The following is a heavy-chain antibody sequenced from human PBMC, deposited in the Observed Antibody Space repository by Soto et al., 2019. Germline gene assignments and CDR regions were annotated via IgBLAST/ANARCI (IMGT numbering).Heavy chain of an antibody. CDR1: GYTFTYYY. CDR2: INPNSGGT. CDR3: ARDQSPSSGWPGMDV. J-gene: IGHJ6*02. D-gene: IGHD6-19*01. Sequence: ASVKVSCKGSGYTFTYYYMHWVRQAPIQVREWMGWINPNSGGTNYAQKFHGSVTMTRDTSISTAYMELNRLRSDDTAVYYCARDQSPSSGWPGMDVWGQGTTVTVSS. V-gene: IGHV1-2*02.